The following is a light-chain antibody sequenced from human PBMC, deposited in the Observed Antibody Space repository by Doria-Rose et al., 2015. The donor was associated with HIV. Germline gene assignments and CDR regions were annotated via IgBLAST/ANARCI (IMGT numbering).Light chain of an antibody. Sequence: QSVLTQPPSVSAAPGQKVTISCSGSSSNIGNNYVFWYQQRPGTASNLLIYDNNQRPSGIPDRFSGSKSGTSATLVITGLQTGDEGDYYCGTWDSSLSAVVFGGGTKLTVL. CDR3: GTWDSSLSAVV. V-gene: IGLV1-51*01. CDR2: DNN. J-gene: IGLJ2*01. CDR1: SSNIGNNY.